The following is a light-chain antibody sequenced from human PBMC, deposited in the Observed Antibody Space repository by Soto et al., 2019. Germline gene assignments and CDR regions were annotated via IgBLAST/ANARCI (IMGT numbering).Light chain of an antibody. J-gene: IGLJ1*01. CDR1: SSDVCGYNY. CDR3: SSYTSSSTLPYV. V-gene: IGLV2-14*01. CDR2: DVS. Sequence: QSVLTQPASVSGSPGQSITISCTGTSSDVCGYNYFSWYQQHPGKAPKLMIYDVSNRPSGVSNRFSGSKSGNTASLTISGLQAEDEADYYCSSYTSSSTLPYVFGTGTKVTVL.